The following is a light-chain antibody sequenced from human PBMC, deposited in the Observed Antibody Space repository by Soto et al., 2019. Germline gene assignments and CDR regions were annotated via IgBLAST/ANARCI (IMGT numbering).Light chain of an antibody. V-gene: IGKV1-9*01. J-gene: IGKJ4*01. CDR2: GAS. CDR3: QLLNAYPPLT. CDR1: QGISTY. Sequence: DIQLTQSPSFLSASVGDRVTITCQASQGISTYLAWYQQKPGKAPNLLIYGASTLQTGVPSRFSGTGSGTEFTLTISSLHPEDFATSYCQLLNAYPPLTFGGGTMVEI.